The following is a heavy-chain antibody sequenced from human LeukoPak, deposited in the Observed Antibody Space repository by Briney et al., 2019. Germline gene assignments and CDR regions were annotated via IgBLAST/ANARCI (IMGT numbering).Heavy chain of an antibody. Sequence: PGGSLRLSCAASGFTFSDYYMSWIRQAPGKGLEWVSYISSSGSTIYYADSVKGRFTISRDNSNKTLYLQMNSLGIEDTAVYYCATVAPSGWFDPWGQGTLVTVSS. D-gene: IGHD1-14*01. CDR2: ISSSGSTI. CDR3: ATVAPSGWFDP. V-gene: IGHV3-11*04. J-gene: IGHJ5*02. CDR1: GFTFSDYY.